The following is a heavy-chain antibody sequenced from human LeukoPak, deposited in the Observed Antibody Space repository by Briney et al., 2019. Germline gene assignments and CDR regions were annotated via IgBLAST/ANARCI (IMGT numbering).Heavy chain of an antibody. Sequence: PSETLYLTCSVSGGSINTYYWSCIRQPAGKGLEWIGRIHSSGSTHYNPSLKSRVTMSLDTSKNQFSLKLTSVTAVDTAVYYCARDNNFFDYWGQGTLVTVSS. V-gene: IGHV4-4*07. CDR2: IHSSGST. J-gene: IGHJ4*02. CDR3: ARDNNFFDY. CDR1: GGSINTYY.